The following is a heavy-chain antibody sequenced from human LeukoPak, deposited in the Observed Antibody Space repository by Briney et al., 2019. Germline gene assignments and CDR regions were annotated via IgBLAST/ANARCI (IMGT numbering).Heavy chain of an antibody. V-gene: IGHV4-34*01. CDR1: GFTFSSYA. J-gene: IGHJ4*02. D-gene: IGHD3-10*01. CDR2: INHSGST. CDR3: AREAVTMVRGGRPFDY. Sequence: PGGSLRLSCAASGFTFSSYAMSWIRQPPGKGLEWIGEINHSGSTNYNPSLKSRVTISVDTSKNQFPLKLSSVTAADTAVYYCAREAVTMVRGGRPFDYWGQGTLVTVSS.